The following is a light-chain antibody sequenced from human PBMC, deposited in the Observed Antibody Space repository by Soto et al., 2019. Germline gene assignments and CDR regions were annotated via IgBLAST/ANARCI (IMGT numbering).Light chain of an antibody. Sequence: QSALTQPASVSGSPGQSITISCTGTSSDVGGYNDVSWYQQHPGKAPKLMIYEVSDRPSGVSNRFSGSKSGNTASLTISGLQAEDEADYYCSSYTSSSTLVFGPGTKLTVL. CDR2: EVS. CDR1: SSDVGGYND. J-gene: IGLJ1*01. V-gene: IGLV2-14*01. CDR3: SSYTSSSTLV.